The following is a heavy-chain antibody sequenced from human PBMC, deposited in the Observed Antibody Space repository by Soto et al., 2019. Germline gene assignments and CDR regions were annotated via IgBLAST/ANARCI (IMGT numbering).Heavy chain of an antibody. CDR2: IYYSGST. J-gene: IGHJ4*02. D-gene: IGHD5-12*01. CDR3: ARDSGYDYDPTYFDY. Sequence: PSETLSLTCTVSGGSISSSSYYWGWIRQPPGKGLEWIGYIYYSGSTNYNPSLKSRVTISVDTSKNQFSLKLSSVTAADTAVYYCARDSGYDYDPTYFDYWGQGTLVTVSS. V-gene: IGHV4-61*01. CDR1: GGSISSSSYY.